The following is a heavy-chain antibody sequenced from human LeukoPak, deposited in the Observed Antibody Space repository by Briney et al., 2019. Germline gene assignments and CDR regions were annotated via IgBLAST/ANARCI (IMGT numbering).Heavy chain of an antibody. CDR1: GLTFSNYG. CDR2: ISAYDGNT. CDR3: ARDGRFAAYEPDY. D-gene: IGHD1-26*01. J-gene: IGHJ4*02. V-gene: IGHV1-18*01. Sequence: ASVKVSCKASGLTFSNYGITWVRQAPGQGLGWVGWISAYDGNTNYAQKFQGRVTMTTDTSTSTAHMELRGLRYDDTAVYYCARDGRFAAYEPDYWGQGTLVTVSS.